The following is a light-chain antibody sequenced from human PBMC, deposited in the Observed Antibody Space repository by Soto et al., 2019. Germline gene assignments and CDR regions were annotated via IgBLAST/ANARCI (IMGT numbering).Light chain of an antibody. V-gene: IGLV2-8*01. CDR2: EVS. CDR1: SSDVGGYNY. Sequence: QSALTQPPSASGSPGQSVTISCTGPSSDVGGYNYVSWYQQHPGKAPKLMIYEVSKRPSGVPDRFSGSKSGNTASLTVSGLQAEDEADYYCSSYAGSNNNYVFGTGTKLTVL. CDR3: SSYAGSNNNYV. J-gene: IGLJ1*01.